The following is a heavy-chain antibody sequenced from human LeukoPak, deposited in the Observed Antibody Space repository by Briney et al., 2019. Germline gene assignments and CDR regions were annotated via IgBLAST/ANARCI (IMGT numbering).Heavy chain of an antibody. CDR1: GFTFSSYG. J-gene: IGHJ5*02. CDR2: IRYDGSNK. V-gene: IGHV3-30*02. D-gene: IGHD6-19*01. Sequence: GGSLRLSCAASGFTFSSYGMHWVRQAPGKGLEWVAFIRYDGSNKYYADSVKGRFTISRDNSKNTLYLQMNSLRAEDTAVYYCAKGRGYSSGWYWSPTPNWFDPWGQGTLVTVSS. CDR3: AKGRGYSSGWYWSPTPNWFDP.